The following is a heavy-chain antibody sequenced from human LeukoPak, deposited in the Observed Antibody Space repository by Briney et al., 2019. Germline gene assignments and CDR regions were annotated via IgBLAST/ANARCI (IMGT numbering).Heavy chain of an antibody. Sequence: GGSLRLSCAASGFTFDDYAMHWVRQAPGKGLEWVSGISWNSGSIGYADSVKGRFTISGDNAKNSLYLQMNSLRDEDTAVYYCASNAGYSGYDYRDAFDIWGQGTMVTVSS. D-gene: IGHD5-12*01. CDR3: ASNAGYSGYDYRDAFDI. CDR1: GFTFDDYA. CDR2: ISWNSGSI. J-gene: IGHJ3*02. V-gene: IGHV3-9*01.